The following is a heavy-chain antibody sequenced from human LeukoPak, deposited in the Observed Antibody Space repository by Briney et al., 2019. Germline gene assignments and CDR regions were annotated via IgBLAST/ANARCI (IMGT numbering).Heavy chain of an antibody. CDR1: EFTFSNYA. CDR3: AKVIRRRLSDSSGNDAFDI. J-gene: IGHJ3*02. CDR2: ISAGGGST. D-gene: IGHD3-22*01. Sequence: PGGSLRLSCAASEFTFSNYAVSWVRQAPGKGLEWVSAISAGGGSTYYADSVKGRFTISRDNSKNTLHLQMNSLRAEDTAVYYCAKVIRRRLSDSSGNDAFDIWGQGTMVTVSS. V-gene: IGHV3-23*01.